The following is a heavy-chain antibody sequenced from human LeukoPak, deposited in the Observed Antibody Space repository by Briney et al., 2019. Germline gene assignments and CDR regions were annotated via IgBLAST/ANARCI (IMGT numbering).Heavy chain of an antibody. CDR2: INPSSGGT. CDR1: GYTFTDYY. J-gene: IGHJ5*02. D-gene: IGHD4-23*01. V-gene: IGHV1-2*02. CDR3: AGDLNGGNSA. Sequence: ASVKVSCKASGYTFTDYYMHWVRQAPGQGLEWMGWINPSSGGTNYAQKFQGRVTMTRDTSINIDYMELSSLRSDDTAVYYCAGDLNGGNSAWGQGTLVTVSS.